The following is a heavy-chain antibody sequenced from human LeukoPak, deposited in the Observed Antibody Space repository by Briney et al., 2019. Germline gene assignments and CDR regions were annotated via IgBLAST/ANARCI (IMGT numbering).Heavy chain of an antibody. CDR2: INPSGGST. J-gene: IGHJ3*01. D-gene: IGHD3-22*01. CDR1: GYTFTSYY. V-gene: IGHV1-46*01. Sequence: ASVKVSCKASGYTFTSYYMHWVRQAPGQGLEWMGIINPSGGSTSYAQKFQGRVTMTRDTSTSTVYMELSSLRSEDTAVYYCAKSTYYYDTFVNAFDFWGQGTVVTVSS. CDR3: AKSTYYYDTFVNAFDF.